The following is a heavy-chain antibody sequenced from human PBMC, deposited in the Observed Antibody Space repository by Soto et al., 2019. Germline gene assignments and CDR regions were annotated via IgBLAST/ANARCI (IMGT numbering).Heavy chain of an antibody. CDR2: IYCSGST. D-gene: IGHD2-2*02. Sequence: SETLSLTCTVSGGSISSGGYYWSWIRQHPGKGLEWIGYIYCSGSTYYNPSLKSRVTISVDTSKNQFSLKLSSVTAADTAVYYCARVGYCISTSCYNGAFDIWGQGTMVTVSS. CDR1: GGSISSGGYY. CDR3: ARVGYCISTSCYNGAFDI. J-gene: IGHJ3*02. V-gene: IGHV4-31*03.